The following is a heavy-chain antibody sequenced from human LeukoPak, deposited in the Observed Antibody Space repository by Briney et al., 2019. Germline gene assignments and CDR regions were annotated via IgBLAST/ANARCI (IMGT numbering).Heavy chain of an antibody. V-gene: IGHV3-7*01. CDR2: IRQDGSEK. D-gene: IGHD3-22*01. Sequence: GGSLRLSCAVSGFSFRSFWMSWVRQAPGKGLEWVANIRQDGSEKYYVDSVKGRFTISRDNPKNSLYLQMNSLRVEDTAVYYCARVGYYDSSGYLFDYWGQGTLVTVSS. CDR3: ARVGYYDSSGYLFDY. CDR1: GFSFRSFW. J-gene: IGHJ4*02.